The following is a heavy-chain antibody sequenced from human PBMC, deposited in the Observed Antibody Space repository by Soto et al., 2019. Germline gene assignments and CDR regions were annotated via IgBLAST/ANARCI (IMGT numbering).Heavy chain of an antibody. CDR3: AAADYGDYPNWFDP. D-gene: IGHD4-17*01. Sequence: WVPLRLSCAVSGCKIVDYGMHWVRKTQAKRLELVSLISWDGSRTNYADSVRGRFTISRDSSKNSLYLQMNSLRTEDTGMYFCAAADYGDYPNWFDPWGQATLVTVSS. J-gene: IGHJ5*02. CDR2: ISWDGSRT. CDR1: GCKIVDYG. V-gene: IGHV3-43*01.